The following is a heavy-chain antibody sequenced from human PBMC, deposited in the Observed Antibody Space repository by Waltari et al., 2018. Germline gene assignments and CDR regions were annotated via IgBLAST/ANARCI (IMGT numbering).Heavy chain of an antibody. CDR3: ARDVL. CDR1: GFTFSNFW. Sequence: EVQLVESGGDSVQPGGSLRLSCAASGFTFSNFWMSWVRQAPGKGLQWVASIKPDGSGKYYVESVKGRVTISRDNAKNSLNLQMDSLRVEDTAVYFCARDVLWGQGTRVTVSP. D-gene: IGHD2-15*01. J-gene: IGHJ4*02. CDR2: IKPDGSGK. V-gene: IGHV3-7*01.